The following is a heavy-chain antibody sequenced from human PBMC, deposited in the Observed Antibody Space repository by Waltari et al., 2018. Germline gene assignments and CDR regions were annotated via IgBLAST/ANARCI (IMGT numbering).Heavy chain of an antibody. CDR2: IYPGDSDT. CDR3: ARLHIVVVPAAIGNWFDP. V-gene: IGHV5-51*01. CDR1: GYSFTSYW. D-gene: IGHD2-2*02. J-gene: IGHJ5*02. Sequence: EVQLVQSGAEVKKPGESLKISCKGSGYSFTSYWIGWVRQMPGQGLEWMGIIYPGDSDTRYSPSFQGQVTISADKSISTAYLQWSSLKASDTAMYYCARLHIVVVPAAIGNWFDPWGQGTLVTVSS.